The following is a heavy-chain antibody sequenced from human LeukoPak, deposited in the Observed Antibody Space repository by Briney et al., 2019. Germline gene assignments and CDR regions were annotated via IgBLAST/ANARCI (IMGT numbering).Heavy chain of an antibody. J-gene: IGHJ5*02. V-gene: IGHV1-24*01. CDR1: GHTLTELS. D-gene: IGHD2-2*01. CDR3: AISVVPAANQYNWFDP. Sequence: ASVKVSCKVSGHTLTELSMHWVRQAPGKGLEWMGGFDPEDGETIYAQRFQGRVTMTEDTSTDTAYMELSSLRSEDTAVYYCAISVVPAANQYNWFDPWGQGTLVTVSS. CDR2: FDPEDGET.